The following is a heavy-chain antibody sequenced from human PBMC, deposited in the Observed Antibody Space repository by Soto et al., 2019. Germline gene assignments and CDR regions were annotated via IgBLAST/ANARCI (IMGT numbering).Heavy chain of an antibody. V-gene: IGHV4-30-4*01. J-gene: IGHJ4*02. CDR1: GGSISSGDYY. D-gene: IGHD6-13*01. CDR3: ARRPDIAAANFDY. Sequence: QVQLQESGPGLVKPSQTLSLTCTVSGGSISSGDYYWSWIRQPPGKGLEWIGYIYYSGSTYYNPSVKSRVTISVDTSKNQFSLKLSSVTAADTAVYYCARRPDIAAANFDYWGQGTLVTVSS. CDR2: IYYSGST.